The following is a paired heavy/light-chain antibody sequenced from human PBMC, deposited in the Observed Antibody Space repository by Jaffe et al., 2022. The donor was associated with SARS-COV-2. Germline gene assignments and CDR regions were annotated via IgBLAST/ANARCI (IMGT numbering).Heavy chain of an antibody. D-gene: IGHD6-13*01. CDR2: IKPDGSER. V-gene: IGHV3-7*01. Sequence: EVQLVESGGGLVQPGGSLRLSCAASGFTFNSYWMSWVRQAPGKGLEWVANIKPDGSERYSVDSVKGRFTISRDNAENVLYLEMNSLRADDTAVYYCATSMAAPGNEWGQGTLVSVSS. J-gene: IGHJ4*02. CDR3: ATSMAAPGNE. CDR1: GFTFNSYW.
Light chain of an antibody. Sequence: QAGLTQPPSVSKALRQTATLTCTGSSNNVGYEGAAWLQQHEGRPPKLLCLRDNNRPSGISERFSASRSGNTASLTITGLQPEDEADYYCSAWDSSLRAWVFGGGTKLTVL. J-gene: IGLJ3*02. CDR2: RDN. CDR1: SNNVGYEG. CDR3: SAWDSSLRAWV. V-gene: IGLV10-54*04.